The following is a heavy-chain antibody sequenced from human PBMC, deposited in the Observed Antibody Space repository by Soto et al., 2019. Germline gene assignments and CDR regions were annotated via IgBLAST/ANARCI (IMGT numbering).Heavy chain of an antibody. Sequence: GESLKISCKGSGYSFSSYWIGWVRQMPGKGLEWMGTFHPDDSDARYNPSFQDQGTLSGDQSITTAYLQWSSLRASDTAIYYCASGSRDCSGGSCYSHWGQGTLVTVS. CDR2: FHPDDSDA. CDR3: ASGSRDCSGGSCYSH. V-gene: IGHV5-51*01. D-gene: IGHD2-15*01. J-gene: IGHJ4*02. CDR1: GYSFSSYW.